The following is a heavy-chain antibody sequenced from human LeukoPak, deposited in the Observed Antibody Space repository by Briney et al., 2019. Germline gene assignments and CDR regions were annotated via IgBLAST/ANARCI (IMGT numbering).Heavy chain of an antibody. CDR3: ARQASRIAAAGRHDAFDI. D-gene: IGHD6-13*01. CDR2: IDYSGST. Sequence: SETLSLTCTVSGGSISSYYWSWIRQPPGKGLEWIWYIDYSGSTNYNPSLKSRVTISVDTSKNQFSLKLSSVTAADTAVYYCARQASRIAAAGRHDAFDIWGQGTMVTVSS. J-gene: IGHJ3*02. V-gene: IGHV4-59*08. CDR1: GGSISSYY.